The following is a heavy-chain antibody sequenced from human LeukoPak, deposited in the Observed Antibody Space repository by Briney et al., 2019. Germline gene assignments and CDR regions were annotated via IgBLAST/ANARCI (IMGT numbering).Heavy chain of an antibody. Sequence: SVKVSCKASGCTFCSYAISWVRQAPGQGLEWMGRIIPILGIANYAQKFQGRVTITADKSTSTAYMELSSLRSEDTAVYYCAREQSGSYYGYFDYWGQGTLVTVSS. V-gene: IGHV1-69*04. CDR1: GCTFCSYA. D-gene: IGHD1-26*01. CDR3: AREQSGSYYGYFDY. J-gene: IGHJ4*02. CDR2: IIPILGIA.